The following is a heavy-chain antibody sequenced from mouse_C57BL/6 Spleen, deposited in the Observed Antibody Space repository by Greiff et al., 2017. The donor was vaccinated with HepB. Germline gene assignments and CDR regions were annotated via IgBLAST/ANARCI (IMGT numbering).Heavy chain of an antibody. CDR2: IDPSDSYT. V-gene: IGHV1-69*01. D-gene: IGHD2-13*01. CDR1: GYTFTSYW. Sequence: QVQLQQPGAELVMPGASVKLSCKASGYTFTSYWMHWVKQRPGQGLEWIGEIDPSDSYTNYNQKFKGKSTLTVDKSSSTAYMQLSSLTSEDSAVYYCARSRVRAMDYWGQGTSVTVSS. CDR3: ARSRVRAMDY. J-gene: IGHJ4*01.